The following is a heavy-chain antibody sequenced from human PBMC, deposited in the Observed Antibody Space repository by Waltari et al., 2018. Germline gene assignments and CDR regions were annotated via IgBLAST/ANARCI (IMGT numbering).Heavy chain of an antibody. J-gene: IGHJ4*02. D-gene: IGHD2-15*01. CDR3: ASRGYCSGGSCPLDY. CDR2: LYYSGST. V-gene: IGHV4-39*01. Sequence: QLQLPESGPGLVKPSETLSLTCTVSGGSIRSRSYHLGWIRQPPGKGLAGFGSLYYSGSTYYNPSLKSRVTISVDTSKNQFSLKLSSVTAADTAVYYCASRGYCSGGSCPLDYWGQGTLVTVSS. CDR1: GGSIRSRSYH.